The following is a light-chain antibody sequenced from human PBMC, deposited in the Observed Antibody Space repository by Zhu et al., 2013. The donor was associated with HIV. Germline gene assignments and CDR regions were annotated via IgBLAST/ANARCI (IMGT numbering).Light chain of an antibody. V-gene: IGKV1-9*01. CDR2: ATS. CDR1: QDLLVY. J-gene: IGKJ4*01. CDR3: QQFNALPLT. Sequence: DIQLTQSPSFLSTSVGDRVSFTCRASQDLLVYLAWYQQYPGKAPKLLIYATSRLQSGVPSRFSGSGSGTEFTLTINDLQPEDFATYFCQQFNALPLTFGGGT.